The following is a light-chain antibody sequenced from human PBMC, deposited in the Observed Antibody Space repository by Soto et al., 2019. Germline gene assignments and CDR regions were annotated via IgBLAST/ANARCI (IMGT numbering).Light chain of an antibody. V-gene: IGLV2-14*01. Sequence: QSALTQPASVSGSPGQSITISCSGTSSDIGTYNFVSWYQQHPGKAPKLMIYEVSSRPSGVSYRFSGSKSGNTASLTNSGLQAEDEADYYCSSYTSSNTGVVFGGGTKVTVL. CDR1: SSDIGTYNF. CDR2: EVS. CDR3: SSYTSSNTGVV. J-gene: IGLJ3*02.